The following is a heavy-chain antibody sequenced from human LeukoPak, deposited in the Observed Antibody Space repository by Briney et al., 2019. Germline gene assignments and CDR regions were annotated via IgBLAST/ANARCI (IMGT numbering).Heavy chain of an antibody. CDR3: AREIGPIQLHLWGSAFDY. Sequence: AAVKVSCKASGYTFTNYYIHWVRQAPVQGLEWMGIINPGGRSTSYAQKFQGRVTMTRDTSTSTVYMELSSLRSEDTAVYYCAREIGPIQLHLWGSAFDYWGQGTLVTVSS. V-gene: IGHV1-46*01. CDR1: GYTFTNYY. J-gene: IGHJ4*02. CDR2: INPGGRST. D-gene: IGHD5-24*01.